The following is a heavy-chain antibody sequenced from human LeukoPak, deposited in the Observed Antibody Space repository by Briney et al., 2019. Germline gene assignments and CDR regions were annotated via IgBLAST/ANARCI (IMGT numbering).Heavy chain of an antibody. J-gene: IGHJ5*02. Sequence: ASVKVSCKASGYTFTGYYMHWVRQAPGQGLEWMGWINPNSGGTNYAQKFQGRVTMTRDTSISTAYMELSRLRSDDTAVYYCARPPELRYFDYWFDPWGQGTLVTVSS. CDR2: INPNSGGT. V-gene: IGHV1-2*02. D-gene: IGHD3-9*01. CDR3: ARPPELRYFDYWFDP. CDR1: GYTFTGYY.